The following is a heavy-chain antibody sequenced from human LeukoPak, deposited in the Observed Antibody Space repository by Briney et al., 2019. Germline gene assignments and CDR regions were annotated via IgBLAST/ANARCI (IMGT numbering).Heavy chain of an antibody. CDR2: INHSGST. CDR1: GGSISSTSYY. V-gene: IGHV4-39*07. J-gene: IGHJ4*02. CDR3: ARGRWGWLVRNNPKAFDY. D-gene: IGHD6-19*01. Sequence: SETLSLTCTVSGGSISSTSYYWGWIRQPPGKGLQWIGEINHSGSTNYNPSLKSRVTISVDTSKNQFSLKLSSVTAADTAVYYCARGRWGWLVRNNPKAFDYWGQGTLVTVSS.